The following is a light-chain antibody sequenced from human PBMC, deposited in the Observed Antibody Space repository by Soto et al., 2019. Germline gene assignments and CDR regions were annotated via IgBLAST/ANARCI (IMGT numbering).Light chain of an antibody. CDR3: QQRSNWPPIT. J-gene: IGKJ5*01. CDR2: DAS. V-gene: IGKV3-11*01. Sequence: EIVLAQSPGTLSLSPGERATLSCRSSQSVDSSYLAWYQQKPGQAPRLLVYDASNRAIGIPARFSGSGSGTDFTLTISSLEPEDFAVYYCQQRSNWPPITFGQGTRLEIK. CDR1: QSVDSSY.